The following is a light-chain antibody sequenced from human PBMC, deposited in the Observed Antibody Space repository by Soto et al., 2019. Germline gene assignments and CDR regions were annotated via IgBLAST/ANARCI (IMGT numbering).Light chain of an antibody. CDR3: QQYNKLT. CDR2: DAS. CDR1: QSISSW. V-gene: IGKV1-5*01. J-gene: IGKJ4*01. Sequence: DIHMTQSPSTLSASVGDRVTITCRTSQSISSWLAWYQQKPGKAPKLLIYDASSLESGVPSRFSGSGSGTEFTLTISSLQPDDFATDYCQQYNKLTFGGGTKVEIK.